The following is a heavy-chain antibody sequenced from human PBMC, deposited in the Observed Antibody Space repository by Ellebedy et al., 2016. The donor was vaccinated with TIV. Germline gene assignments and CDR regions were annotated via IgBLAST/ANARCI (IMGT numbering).Heavy chain of an antibody. Sequence: GESLKISCAASGFPFSTYGMHWVRQAPGKGLEWVPSISGSALSTYYKDSVKGRFTISRDESKSTVYLQMNSLRAEDTAMYYCAKDVAGLLGFDYWGQGTVVTVSS. CDR1: GFPFSTYG. J-gene: IGHJ4*02. CDR2: ISGSALST. D-gene: IGHD2-21*01. CDR3: AKDVAGLLGFDY. V-gene: IGHV3-23*01.